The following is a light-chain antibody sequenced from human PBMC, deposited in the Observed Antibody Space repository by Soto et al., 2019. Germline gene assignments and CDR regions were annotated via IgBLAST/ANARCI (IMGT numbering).Light chain of an antibody. Sequence: EIVLTQSPGTLSLSPGERATLSCRASQSVSSSYLAWYQQKPGQAPRLLIYGASSRATGIPDRFSGSGSGTDFPLTISRQQTEDVAVYYCQQYGSSPWTFGQGTKVEIK. V-gene: IGKV3-20*01. CDR3: QQYGSSPWT. CDR1: QSVSSSY. J-gene: IGKJ1*01. CDR2: GAS.